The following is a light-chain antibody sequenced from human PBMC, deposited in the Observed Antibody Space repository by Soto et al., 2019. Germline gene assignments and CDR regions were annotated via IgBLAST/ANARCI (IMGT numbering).Light chain of an antibody. Sequence: DIQMTQSPSSLSASVGDRVTITCRASQSISSDLNWYQQKPGKAPKLLIFAASSLQSGVPSRFSGSGSETDFTLTISTLQPEDFATYYCQQSHNTPRTFGGGTKVEIK. CDR3: QQSHNTPRT. V-gene: IGKV1-39*01. CDR2: AAS. J-gene: IGKJ4*01. CDR1: QSISSD.